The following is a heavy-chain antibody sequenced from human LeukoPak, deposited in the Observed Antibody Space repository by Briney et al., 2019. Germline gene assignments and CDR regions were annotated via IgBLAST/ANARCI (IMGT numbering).Heavy chain of an antibody. D-gene: IGHD2-15*01. J-gene: IGHJ4*02. Sequence: SETLSLTCTVSGGSIDSRSYYWDWIRQASGKGLESIGTIYHSGSTEYNPSLKSRVAIFVDTSKNQCSLILHSVAAADTAVYYCARRSEFDNTHYHYFDYWGQGALVTVSS. V-gene: IGHV4-39*01. CDR3: ARRSEFDNTHYHYFDY. CDR1: GGSIDSRSYY. CDR2: IYHSGST.